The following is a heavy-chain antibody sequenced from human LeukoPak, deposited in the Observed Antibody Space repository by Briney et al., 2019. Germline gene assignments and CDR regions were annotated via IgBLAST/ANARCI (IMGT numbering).Heavy chain of an antibody. J-gene: IGHJ6*02. CDR3: ARGSSITMVRGVIIEPYYYYYGMDV. V-gene: IGHV1-18*01. CDR1: GYTFTSYG. Sequence: ASVKVSCKASGYTFTSYGISWVRQAPGQGLEWMGWISAYNGNTNYAQKLQGRVTMTTDTSTSTAYMELRSLRSDDTAVYYCARGSSITMVRGVIIEPYYYYYGMDVWGQGTTVTVSS. D-gene: IGHD3-10*01. CDR2: ISAYNGNT.